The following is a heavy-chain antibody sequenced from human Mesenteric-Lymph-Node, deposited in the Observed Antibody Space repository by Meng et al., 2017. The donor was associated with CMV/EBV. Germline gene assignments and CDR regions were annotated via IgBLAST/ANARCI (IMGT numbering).Heavy chain of an antibody. CDR2: LIPIFGTP. V-gene: IGHV1-69*05. CDR1: GGTTNSYA. J-gene: IGHJ6*02. CDR3: ARPGYYYAMDV. D-gene: IGHD3-10*01. Sequence: SVQVSCKASGGTTNSYAISWVRQAPGQGLEWMGGLIPIFGTPNYAQKFQGRLTITTDESTSTVYMELSSLRSEDTAVYYCARPGYYYAMDVWGQGTTVTVSS.